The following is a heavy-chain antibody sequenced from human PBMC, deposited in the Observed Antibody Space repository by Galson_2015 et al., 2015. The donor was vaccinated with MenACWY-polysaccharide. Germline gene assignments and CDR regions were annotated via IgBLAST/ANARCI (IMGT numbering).Heavy chain of an antibody. Sequence: SVKVSCKASGYTLTSKYSQWVRQAPGQGLEWMGVINPSSGSTAYAQKFQGRVSMTRDTSASTVYMEVSSLRSEDTAVYFCARDGPVGASSPRGMDVWGQGTTVTVS. CDR1: GYTLTSKY. CDR2: INPSSGST. J-gene: IGHJ6*02. CDR3: ARDGPVGASSPRGMDV. V-gene: IGHV1-46*01. D-gene: IGHD1-26*01.